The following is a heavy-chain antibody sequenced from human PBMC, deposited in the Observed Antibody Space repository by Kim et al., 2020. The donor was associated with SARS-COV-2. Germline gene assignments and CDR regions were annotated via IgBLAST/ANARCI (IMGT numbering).Heavy chain of an antibody. D-gene: IGHD3-22*01. CDR2: IYPGDSDT. V-gene: IGHV5-51*01. J-gene: IGHJ4*02. CDR3: VRRPDYYDTSGFDY. CDR1: GYTFTSYW. Sequence: GYTFTSYWIGWVRQMPDKGLEWVGIIYPGDSDTRIGPSFQGRVTISADKSSNTAYLQWSSLQASDSATYYCVRRPDYYDTSGFDYWGLGTLAT.